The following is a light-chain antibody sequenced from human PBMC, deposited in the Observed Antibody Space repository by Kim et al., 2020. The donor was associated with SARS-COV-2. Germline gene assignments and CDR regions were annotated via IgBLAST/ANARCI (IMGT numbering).Light chain of an antibody. CDR3: QHYNRYSPWT. Sequence: SVRDRVTITCRASQNISTWLAWYQQKPGKAPNLLIYKSSTLESGVPSRFSDSGSGTEFTLTISSLQPDDFATYYCQHYNRYSPWTFGQGTKVDIK. V-gene: IGKV1-5*03. J-gene: IGKJ1*01. CDR2: KSS. CDR1: QNISTW.